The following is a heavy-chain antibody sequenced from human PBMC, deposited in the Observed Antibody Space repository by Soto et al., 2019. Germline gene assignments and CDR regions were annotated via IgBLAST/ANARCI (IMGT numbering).Heavy chain of an antibody. CDR2: IYHSGST. CDR3: ASDYGSGSYRFDY. Sequence: SETLSLPCAVSGVSISSGDYSWSWIRQPAGKGLEWIGYIYHSGSTTYNPSLKSRVTISVDRSKNQFSLKLTSVTAADTAVYYCASDYGSGSYRFDYWGQGTLVTVSS. J-gene: IGHJ4*02. D-gene: IGHD3-10*01. CDR1: GVSISSGDYS. V-gene: IGHV4-30-2*01.